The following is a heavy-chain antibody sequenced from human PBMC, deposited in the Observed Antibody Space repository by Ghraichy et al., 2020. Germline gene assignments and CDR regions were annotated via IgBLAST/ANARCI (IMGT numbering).Heavy chain of an antibody. Sequence: LTCAASGFTFSSYAMTWVRQAPGKGLEWVSAISGSGGSTYYADSVKGRFTISRDNPKNTLYLQMNSLRAEDTAVYYCAKDPASVYSSSYYFDYWGQGILVTVSS. D-gene: IGHD2-8*01. CDR1: GFTFSSYA. CDR2: ISGSGGST. J-gene: IGHJ4*02. CDR3: AKDPASVYSSSYYFDY. V-gene: IGHV3-23*01.